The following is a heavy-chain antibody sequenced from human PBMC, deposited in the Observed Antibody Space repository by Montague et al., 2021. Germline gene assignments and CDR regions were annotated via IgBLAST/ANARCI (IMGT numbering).Heavy chain of an antibody. V-gene: IGHV4-59*08. CDR2: IYDIWTT. CDR3: ARRLGISAPFDD. CDR1: GGSISEFY. D-gene: IGHD7-27*01. J-gene: IGHJ4*02. Sequence: SETLSLTCTVTGGSISEFYWSWIRQSPEKGLEWIGYIYDIWTTNYNPSLKSRVTISEATSMDQFSLNLRSVTAADTAVYFCARRLGISAPFDDWGQGTLVTVSS.